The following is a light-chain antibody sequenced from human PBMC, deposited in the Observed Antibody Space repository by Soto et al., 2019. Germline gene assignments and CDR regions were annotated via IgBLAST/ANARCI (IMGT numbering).Light chain of an antibody. CDR1: SSDVGNSNG. V-gene: IGLV2-14*03. J-gene: IGLJ1*01. Sequence: QSVLTQPASVYGSPGQSVAISYPGTSSDVGNSNGVSWYQHHPGKAPKLMICDVSDRPSGVSNRFSGSKSGNTASLTISGLQAEDEADYYCSSYTSGSTPWVFGTGTKVTVL. CDR2: DVS. CDR3: SSYTSGSTPWV.